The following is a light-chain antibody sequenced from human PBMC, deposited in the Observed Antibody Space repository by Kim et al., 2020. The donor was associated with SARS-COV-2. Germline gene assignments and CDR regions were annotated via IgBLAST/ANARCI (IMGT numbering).Light chain of an antibody. Sequence: DIQMTRSPSTLSASVGDRVTITCRASQSISSWLAWYQQKPGKAPKLLIYKASTLESGVPSRFSGSGSGTEFTLTVSSLQPDDSATYYCQEYSTYSRTFGRGTKVDIK. V-gene: IGKV1-5*03. CDR2: KAS. J-gene: IGKJ1*01. CDR3: QEYSTYSRT. CDR1: QSISSW.